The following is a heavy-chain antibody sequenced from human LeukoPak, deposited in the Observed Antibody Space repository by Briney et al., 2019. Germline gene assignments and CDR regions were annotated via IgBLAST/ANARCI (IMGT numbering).Heavy chain of an antibody. V-gene: IGHV4-31*03. CDR3: ARDGRFSTYMDV. D-gene: IGHD3-3*01. J-gene: IGHJ6*03. CDR1: GDSIGSGDNY. Sequence: PTETLSLTCTVSGDSIGSGDNYRSWVRQHPGKGLEWIGYVFYSGSTYYNPSLKSRATISVDTSKNQFSLKLSSVTAADTAVYYCARDGRFSTYMDVWGKGTTVTVSS. CDR2: VFYSGST.